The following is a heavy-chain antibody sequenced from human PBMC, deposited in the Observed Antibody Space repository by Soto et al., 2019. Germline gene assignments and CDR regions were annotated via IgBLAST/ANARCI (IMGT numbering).Heavy chain of an antibody. D-gene: IGHD1-7*01. CDR3: ARGNWNYGYFDY. J-gene: IGHJ4*02. V-gene: IGHV3-33*01. Sequence: PWGSLRLSCAASGFTFNNYGMHWVRQAPGKGLEWVAVIWYDGSYKYNADSVKGRFTISRDTSKNTLYLQMNSLRGEDTAVYHCARGNWNYGYFDYWGQGTLVTVSS. CDR2: IWYDGSYK. CDR1: GFTFNNYG.